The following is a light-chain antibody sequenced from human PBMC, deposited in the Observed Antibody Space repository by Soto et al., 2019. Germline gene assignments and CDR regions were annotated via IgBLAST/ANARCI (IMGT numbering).Light chain of an antibody. J-gene: IGLJ1*01. V-gene: IGLV2-14*03. CDR2: DVS. CDR3: SSSTSSSTPFV. Sequence: QSVLTKPASVYGSPAQSITISYTGTSGDVGGYNYVSWYQPHPDKAPQLLLYDVSNRPSGVSNRFSGSKSGNTASLTISGLQAEDEADYYCSSSTSSSTPFVFGPGTKVTVL. CDR1: SGDVGGYNY.